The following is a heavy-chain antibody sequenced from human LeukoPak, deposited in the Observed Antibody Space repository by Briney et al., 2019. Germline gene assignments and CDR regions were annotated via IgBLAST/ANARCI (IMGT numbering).Heavy chain of an antibody. J-gene: IGHJ4*02. D-gene: IGHD2-2*01. CDR3: AKGSPWSTAPAGVDF. CDR2: LRHDASKQ. CDR1: GFTFSQSG. V-gene: IGHV3-30*02. Sequence: PGGSLRLSCAASGFTFSQSGMHWVCQAPGKGLEWVAFLRHDASKQYYADSVKGRFTISRDTSQNMLYLQMNSLRVDDTAVYYCAKGSPWSTAPAGVDFWAQGTLVTVSS.